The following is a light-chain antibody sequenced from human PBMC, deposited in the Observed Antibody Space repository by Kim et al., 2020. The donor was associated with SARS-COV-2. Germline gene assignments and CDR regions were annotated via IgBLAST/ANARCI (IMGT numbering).Light chain of an antibody. CDR3: QQYGTSPYT. V-gene: IGKV3-20*01. J-gene: IGKJ2*01. CDR2: ATS. CDR1: QNINNNY. Sequence: LSPGERVTLSCRASQNINNNYLAWYRQRPGQAPRLVIVATSRRPAAIPDRFSGSGSGTDFTLTISRVEPEDFALFFCQQYGTSPYTFGQGTKLEI.